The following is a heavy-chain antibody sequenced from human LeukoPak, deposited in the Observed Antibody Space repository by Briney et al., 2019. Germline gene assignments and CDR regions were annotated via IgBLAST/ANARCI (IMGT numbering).Heavy chain of an antibody. CDR2: INPSGGST. D-gene: IGHD3-22*01. Sequence: ASVKVSCKASGYTFTSYYMHWVRQAPGQGLEWMGIINPSGGSTSYAQKFQGRVTMTRDTSTSTVYMELSSLRSEDTAVYYCARDLPCYYDSSGSTFDYWGQGTLVTVSS. V-gene: IGHV1-46*01. J-gene: IGHJ4*02. CDR3: ARDLPCYYDSSGSTFDY. CDR1: GYTFTSYY.